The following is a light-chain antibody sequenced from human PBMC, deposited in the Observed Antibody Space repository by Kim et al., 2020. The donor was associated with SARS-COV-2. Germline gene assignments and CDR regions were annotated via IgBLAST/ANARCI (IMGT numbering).Light chain of an antibody. V-gene: IGLV4-69*01. CDR3: QTWGTGFWV. Sequence: QPVLTQSPSASASLGASVKLTCTLTSGHSSYAIAWHQQQPEKGPRYLMKVNSDGSHSKGDGIPDRFSGSSSGAERYLTISTLQSEDEADYYCQTWGTGFWVFGRGTQLTVL. CDR2: VNSDGSH. J-gene: IGLJ3*02. CDR1: SGHSSYA.